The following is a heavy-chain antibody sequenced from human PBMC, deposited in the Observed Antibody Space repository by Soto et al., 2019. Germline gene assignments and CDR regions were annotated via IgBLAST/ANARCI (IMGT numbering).Heavy chain of an antibody. CDR2: INHSGST. J-gene: IGHJ6*03. CDR1: GGSFSGYY. Sequence: QVQLQQWGAGLLKPSETLSLTCAVYGGSFSGYYWSWIRQPPGTGLEWIGEINHSGSTNYNPSLKSRVPISVDTSKNQSALQLSSGTGADTAVYYCARLGYFSGGSGRNFRQYYYYYMVFWGKGTTVTVS. V-gene: IGHV4-34*01. D-gene: IGHD2-15*01. CDR3: ARLGYFSGGSGRNFRQYYYYYMVF.